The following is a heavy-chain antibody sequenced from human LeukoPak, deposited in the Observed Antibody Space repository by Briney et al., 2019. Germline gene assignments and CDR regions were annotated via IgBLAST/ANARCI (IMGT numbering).Heavy chain of an antibody. J-gene: IGHJ6*03. CDR2: ISSSGSTI. CDR1: GFTFSSYE. D-gene: IGHD3-10*01. CDR3: ATPAPHGSDPSLYYYYMDV. V-gene: IGHV3-48*03. Sequence: PGGSLRLSCAASGFTFSSYEMNWVRQAPGKGLEWVSYISSSGSTIYYADSVKGRFTISRDNAKTSLYLQMHSLRAEDTAVYYCATPAPHGSDPSLYYYYMDVWGKGTTVTVSS.